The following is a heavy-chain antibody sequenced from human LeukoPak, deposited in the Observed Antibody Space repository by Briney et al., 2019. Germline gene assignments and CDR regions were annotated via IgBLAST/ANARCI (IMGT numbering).Heavy chain of an antibody. CDR1: GYTFTDYY. D-gene: IGHD4-23*01. Sequence: ASVTVSFMACGYTFTDYYMHWVRQAPGQGREWMGWINANSGGTNYPQKFQGRVTITRDTAISTAYMELSRLRSDDTVVYYCARYERQGGNLDYWGQGTLVTVSS. V-gene: IGHV1-2*02. J-gene: IGHJ4*02. CDR3: ARYERQGGNLDY. CDR2: INANSGGT.